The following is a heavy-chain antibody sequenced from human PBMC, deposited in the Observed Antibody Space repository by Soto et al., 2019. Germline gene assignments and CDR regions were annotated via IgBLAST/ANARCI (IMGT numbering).Heavy chain of an antibody. CDR2: ISAYNGNT. V-gene: IGHV1-18*01. J-gene: IGHJ4*02. CDR3: ATTTSFGVVTHMGY. CDR1: GYTFTSYG. D-gene: IGHD3-3*01. Sequence: QVQLVQSGAEVKKPGASVKVSCKASGYTFTSYGISWVRQAPGQGLEWMGWISAYNGNTNYAQKLQGRVTIPTDTATSTAYMELRSLRSDDTAVYYCATTTSFGVVTHMGYWGQGTLVTVSS.